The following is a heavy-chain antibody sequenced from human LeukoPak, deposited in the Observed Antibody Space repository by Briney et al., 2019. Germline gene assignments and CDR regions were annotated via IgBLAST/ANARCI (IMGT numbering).Heavy chain of an antibody. V-gene: IGHV4-30-4*01. J-gene: IGHJ6*04. CDR2: IYYSGST. CDR1: GGSISSGDYY. CDR3: ARVLWFGELSPSYGMDV. Sequence: SQTLSLTCTVSGGSISSGDYYWSWIRQPPGTGLEWIGYIYYSGSTYYNPSLKSRVTISVDTSKNQFSLKLSSVTAADTAVYYCARVLWFGELSPSYGMDVWGKGTTVTVSS. D-gene: IGHD3-10*01.